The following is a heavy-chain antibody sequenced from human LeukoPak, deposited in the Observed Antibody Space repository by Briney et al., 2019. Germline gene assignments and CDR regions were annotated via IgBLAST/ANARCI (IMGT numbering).Heavy chain of an antibody. D-gene: IGHD1-26*01. CDR3: AKSGGYGLIDY. CDR2: IYSSGST. J-gene: IGHJ4*02. CDR1: GASISGSGYY. V-gene: IGHV4-39*01. Sequence: SETLSLTCTVSGASISGSGYYWGWIRQLPGKGLEWIGSIYSSGSTYYNASLQSRVTISIETSKNQISLRLNSVTAADTAMYYCAKSGGYGLIDYWGQGTLVTVSS.